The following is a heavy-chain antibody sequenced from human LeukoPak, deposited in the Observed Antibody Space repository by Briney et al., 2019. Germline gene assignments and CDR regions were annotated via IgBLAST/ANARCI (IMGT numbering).Heavy chain of an antibody. CDR1: GGSISSSSYY. CDR3: ARQGYSYGGGSHEEFDY. J-gene: IGHJ4*02. Sequence: SETLSLTCTVSGGSISSSSYYWGWIRQPPGKGLEWIGSIYYSGSTYYNPSLKSRVTISVDTSKNQFSLKLSSVTAADTAVYYCARQGYSYGGGSHEEFDYWGQGTLVTVSS. V-gene: IGHV4-39*07. CDR2: IYYSGST. D-gene: IGHD5-18*01.